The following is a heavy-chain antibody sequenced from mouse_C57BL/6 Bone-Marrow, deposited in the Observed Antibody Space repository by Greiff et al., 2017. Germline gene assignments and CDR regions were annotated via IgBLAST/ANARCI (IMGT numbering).Heavy chain of an antibody. CDR2: IYPRSGNT. CDR1: GYTFTSYG. V-gene: IGHV1-81*01. D-gene: IGHD2-3*01. CDR3: ARDGYYAMDY. Sequence: QVQLQQSGAELARPGASVKLSCKASGYTFTSYGISWVKQRTGQGLEWIGEIYPRSGNTYYNEKFKGNATLTADKSSSTAYMELRSLTSEDSAVYFCARDGYYAMDYWGQGTSVTVSS. J-gene: IGHJ4*01.